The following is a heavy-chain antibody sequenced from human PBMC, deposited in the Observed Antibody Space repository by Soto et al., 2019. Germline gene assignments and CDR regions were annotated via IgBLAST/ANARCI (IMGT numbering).Heavy chain of an antibody. CDR3: ARQSYGEIFDH. J-gene: IGHJ4*02. V-gene: IGHV4-59*08. Sequence: SETLSLTCTVSGGSIRSYFWTWIRQPPGKGLQWIGYVDYFGSTNYSPSLKSRVTISLDTSKNQFSLKLHSVTAADTAVYYCARQSYGEIFDHWGQGAQVTVYS. CDR2: VDYFGST. D-gene: IGHD3-10*01. CDR1: GGSIRSYF.